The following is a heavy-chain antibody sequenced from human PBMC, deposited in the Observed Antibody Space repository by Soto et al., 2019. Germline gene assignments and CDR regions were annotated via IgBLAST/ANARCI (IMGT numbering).Heavy chain of an antibody. D-gene: IGHD6-13*01. CDR1: GFTFSSYS. Sequence: EVQLVESGGGLVKPGGSLRLSCAASGFTFSSYSMNWVRQAPGKGLEWVSSISSSSSYIYYADSVKGRFTISRDNAKNSLYLQMNSLRAEDTSVYYCARGLSGSLFDYWGQGTLVTVSS. CDR2: ISSSSSYI. CDR3: ARGLSGSLFDY. V-gene: IGHV3-21*01. J-gene: IGHJ4*02.